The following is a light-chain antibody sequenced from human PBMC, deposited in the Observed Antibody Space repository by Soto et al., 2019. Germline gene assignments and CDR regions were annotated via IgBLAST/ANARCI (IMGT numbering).Light chain of an antibody. Sequence: DIQMTQSPSSLSASVGDRVTINCRASQSISTYLNWYQQKPGQAPKVLIYAASSLQSWIPSRFSGSGSGTQFTLTISSLQPEDFATYYCQQSFSSPLTFGGGTKVEIK. J-gene: IGKJ4*01. CDR3: QQSFSSPLT. CDR2: AAS. V-gene: IGKV1-39*01. CDR1: QSISTY.